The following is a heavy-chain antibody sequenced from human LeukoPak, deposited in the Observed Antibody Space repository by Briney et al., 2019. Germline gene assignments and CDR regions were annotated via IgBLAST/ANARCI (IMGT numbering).Heavy chain of an antibody. D-gene: IGHD1-20*01. CDR2: INHSGST. J-gene: IGHJ4*02. CDR3: ARGYLPFITGTTDY. Sequence: SETLSLTCTVSGGSISSYYWSWIRQPPGKGLEWIGEINHSGSTNYNPSLKSRVTISVDTSKNQFSLKLSSVTAADTAVYYCARGYLPFITGTTDYWGQGTLVTVSS. CDR1: GGSISSYY. V-gene: IGHV4-34*01.